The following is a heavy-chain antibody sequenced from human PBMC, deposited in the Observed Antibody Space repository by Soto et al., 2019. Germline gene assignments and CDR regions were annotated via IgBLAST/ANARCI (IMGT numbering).Heavy chain of an antibody. CDR3: ARKPETGTTVSFDY. CDR1: GFTFSSYG. J-gene: IGHJ4*02. Sequence: QVQLVESGGGVVQPGRSLRLSCAASGFTFSSYGMHWVRQAPGKGLEWVAVISYDGTEKYHADSVKGRFTISRDNSKNTLYLQVNSLRAEDTAVYYCARKPETGTTVSFDYWGQGTLVTVSS. V-gene: IGHV3-30*03. CDR2: ISYDGTEK. D-gene: IGHD1-1*01.